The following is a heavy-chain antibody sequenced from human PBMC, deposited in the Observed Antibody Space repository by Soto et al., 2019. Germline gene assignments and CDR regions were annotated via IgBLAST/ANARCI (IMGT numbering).Heavy chain of an antibody. CDR3: ARLTSYDSSGYSCY. Sequence: EVQLVESGGGLVKPGGSLRLSCAASGFTFSSYSMNWVRQAPGKGLEWVSSISSSSSYIYYADSVKGRCTISRDNATNSLYLQMNILRAEDTAVYYCARLTSYDSSGYSCYWGQGTLVTVSS. CDR2: ISSSSSYI. CDR1: GFTFSSYS. D-gene: IGHD3-22*01. J-gene: IGHJ4*02. V-gene: IGHV3-21*01.